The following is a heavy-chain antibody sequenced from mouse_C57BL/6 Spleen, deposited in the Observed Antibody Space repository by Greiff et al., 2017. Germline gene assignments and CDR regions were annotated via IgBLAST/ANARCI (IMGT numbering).Heavy chain of an antibody. Sequence: QVQLQQPGAELVRPGSSVKLSCKASGYTFTSYWMHWVKQRPIQGLEWIGNIDPSDSETHYNQKFKDKATLTVDKSSSTAYMQLSSLTSEDSAVYYCARTTTVVATDYYFDYWGQGTPLTVSS. V-gene: IGHV1-52*01. J-gene: IGHJ2*01. CDR3: ARTTTVVATDYYFDY. D-gene: IGHD1-1*01. CDR2: IDPSDSET. CDR1: GYTFTSYW.